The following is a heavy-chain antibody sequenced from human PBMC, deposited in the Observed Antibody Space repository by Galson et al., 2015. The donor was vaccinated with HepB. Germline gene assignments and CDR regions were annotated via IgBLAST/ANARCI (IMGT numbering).Heavy chain of an antibody. CDR1: GFTFSSYA. J-gene: IGHJ6*02. CDR2: ISGSGGST. D-gene: IGHD4-11*01. Sequence: SLRLSCAASGFTFSSYAMSWVRQAPGKGLEWVSAISGSGGSTYYADSVKGRFTISRDNSKNTLYLQMNSLRAEDTAVYYCAKARRDSNRGYYYYYYGMDVWGQGTTVTVSS. CDR3: AKARRDSNRGYYYYYYGMDV. V-gene: IGHV3-23*01.